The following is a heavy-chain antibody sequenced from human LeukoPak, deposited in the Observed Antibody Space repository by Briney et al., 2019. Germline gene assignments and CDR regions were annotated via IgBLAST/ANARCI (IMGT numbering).Heavy chain of an antibody. J-gene: IGHJ3*02. V-gene: IGHV3-7*03. CDR2: IKKDGSEK. CDR3: AKPLITYDSRIYDYDGFDI. D-gene: IGHD3-22*01. CDR1: GFTFSSYR. Sequence: GGSLRLSCTASGFTFSSYRMTWVRQAPGKGLEWVANIKKDGSEKYYVDSVKGRFTISRDNAKTSLFLQMKSLRVEDTAVYYCAKPLITYDSRIYDYDGFDIWGQGTMVTVSS.